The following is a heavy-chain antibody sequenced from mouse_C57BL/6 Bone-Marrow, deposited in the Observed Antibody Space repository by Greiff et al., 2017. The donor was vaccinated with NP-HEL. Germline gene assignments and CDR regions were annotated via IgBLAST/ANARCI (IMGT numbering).Heavy chain of an antibody. V-gene: IGHV1-81*01. Sequence: QVQLKQSGAELARPGASVKLSCKASGYTFTSYGISWVKQRTGQGLEWIGEIYPRSGNTYYNEKFKGKATLTADKSSSTAYMELRSLTSEDSAVYFCARGGYYGNYDWFAYWGQGTLVTVSA. CDR3: ARGGYYGNYDWFAY. D-gene: IGHD2-1*01. CDR1: GYTFTSYG. CDR2: IYPRSGNT. J-gene: IGHJ3*01.